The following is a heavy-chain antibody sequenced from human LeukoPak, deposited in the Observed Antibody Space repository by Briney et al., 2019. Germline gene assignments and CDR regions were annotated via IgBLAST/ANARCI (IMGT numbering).Heavy chain of an antibody. D-gene: IGHD4-17*01. V-gene: IGHV3-30-3*01. J-gene: IGHJ4*02. Sequence: GRSLRLSCAASGFXFRSYAIHWVRQAPGKGLEWVAVISYDGSNKYYADSVKGRFTISRDNSKNTLYLQMNSLRAEDTAVYYRARNPYGDYYFDYWGQGTLVTVSS. CDR2: ISYDGSNK. CDR3: ARNPYGDYYFDY. CDR1: GFXFRSYA.